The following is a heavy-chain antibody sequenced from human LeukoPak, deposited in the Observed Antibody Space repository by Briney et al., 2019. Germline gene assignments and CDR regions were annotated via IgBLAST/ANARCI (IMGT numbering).Heavy chain of an antibody. D-gene: IGHD1-26*01. V-gene: IGHV3-30-3*01. Sequence: GGSLRLSCAASGFTFSSYAMHWVRQAPGKGLEWVAVISYDGSNKYYADSVKGRFTISRDNSKNTLYLQMNSLRAEDTALYYCARVAYSGSSDYWGQGTLVTVSS. CDR2: ISYDGSNK. CDR1: GFTFSSYA. J-gene: IGHJ4*02. CDR3: ARVAYSGSSDY.